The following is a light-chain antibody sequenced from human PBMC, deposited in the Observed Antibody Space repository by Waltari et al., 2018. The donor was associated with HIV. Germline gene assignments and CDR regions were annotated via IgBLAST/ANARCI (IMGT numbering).Light chain of an antibody. CDR1: QSVSSL. CDR2: DAS. Sequence: ENVLTQSPATLSLSPGARATLSCRASQSVSSLIAWYQQKHGQAPRLLIYDASNRATGTPPRFSGSGSETDFTLSISSLEPEAFAVYYCQQRSSWPLTFGGGTKVEIK. J-gene: IGKJ4*02. V-gene: IGKV3-11*01. CDR3: QQRSSWPLT.